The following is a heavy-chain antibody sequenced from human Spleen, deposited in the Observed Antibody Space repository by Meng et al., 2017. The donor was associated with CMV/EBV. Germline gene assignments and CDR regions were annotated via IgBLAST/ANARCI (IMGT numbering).Heavy chain of an antibody. Sequence: QVQLVRSEAEVKKPGASVKVTCKASGYTFISYYRHWVRQAPGQGLEWMGIINPSGGSTSYAQRFQGRVTMTRDTSTSTVYMELSSLRYEDTAVYYCARELESYGHPRYGYWGQGTLVTVSS. J-gene: IGHJ4*02. V-gene: IGHV1-46*01. CDR2: INPSGGST. D-gene: IGHD5-18*01. CDR1: GYTFISYY. CDR3: ARELESYGHPRYGY.